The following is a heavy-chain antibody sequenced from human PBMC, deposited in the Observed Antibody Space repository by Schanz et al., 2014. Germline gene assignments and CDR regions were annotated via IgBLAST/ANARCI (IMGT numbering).Heavy chain of an antibody. Sequence: DVQLLESGGGLVQPGGSLRLSCAASGFTFNSYAMTWVRQAPGKGLEWVSSISHSGGSKYYADSVKGRFTISRDSPKNTLYLQMNSLRAEDTAVYYCARGTDWNLHYWGQGALVTVSS. CDR2: ISHSGGSK. CDR1: GFTFNSYA. J-gene: IGHJ4*02. D-gene: IGHD1-1*01. CDR3: ARGTDWNLHY. V-gene: IGHV3-23*01.